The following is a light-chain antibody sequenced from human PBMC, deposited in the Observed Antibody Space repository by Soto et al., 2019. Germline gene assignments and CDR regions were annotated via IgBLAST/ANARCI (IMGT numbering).Light chain of an antibody. CDR3: QQYNTWPPIT. Sequence: EIVMTQSPATLSVSPGERATLSCRASQSVSSNVAWYQQKPGQAPRLLIFGASTRATGIPARFSGSGSGTEFTLTISSLQSEDFAVYYCQQYNTWPPITFGPGTRLDI. V-gene: IGKV3-15*01. J-gene: IGKJ5*01. CDR1: QSVSSN. CDR2: GAS.